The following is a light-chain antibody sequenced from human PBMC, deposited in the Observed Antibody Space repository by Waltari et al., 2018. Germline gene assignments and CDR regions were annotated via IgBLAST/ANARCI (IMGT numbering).Light chain of an antibody. V-gene: IGKV1-5*03. CDR2: KAS. CDR1: QSISNW. J-gene: IGKJ4*01. Sequence: DIQMTQSPSTLSASVGDRVTITSRASQSISNWLAWYQQKPGKAPKLLIYKASSLESGVPSRFSGSGSGTEFTLTISSLQPDDFATYYCQQYNSYSVTFGGGTKMEIK. CDR3: QQYNSYSVT.